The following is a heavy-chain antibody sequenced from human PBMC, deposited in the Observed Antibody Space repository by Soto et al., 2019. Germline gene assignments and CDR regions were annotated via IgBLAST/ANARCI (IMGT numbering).Heavy chain of an antibody. V-gene: IGHV4-59*08. D-gene: IGHD3-3*01. CDR2: IYYSGST. CDR3: ARHWSDYDFWSGYYSRGYFDY. J-gene: IGHJ4*02. CDR1: GGSISSYY. Sequence: QVQLQESGPGLVKPSETLSLTCTVSGGSISSYYWSWIRQPPGKGLEWIGYIYYSGSTNYNPSLKSRVTISVDTSKNQSSLKLSSVTAADTAVYYCARHWSDYDFWSGYYSRGYFDYWGQGTLVTVSS.